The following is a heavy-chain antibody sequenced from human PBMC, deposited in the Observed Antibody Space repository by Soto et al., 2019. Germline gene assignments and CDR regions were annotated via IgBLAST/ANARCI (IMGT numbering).Heavy chain of an antibody. D-gene: IGHD3-16*02. V-gene: IGHV3-21*01. Sequence: GGFLRLSCAASGFTFSSYSMNWVRQAPGKGLEWVSSISSSSSYIYYADSVKGRFTISRDNAKNSLYLQMNSLRAEDTAVYYCASYPDYDYIWGSYRPNWFDPWGQGTLVTVSS. CDR2: ISSSSSYI. CDR1: GFTFSSYS. J-gene: IGHJ5*02. CDR3: ASYPDYDYIWGSYRPNWFDP.